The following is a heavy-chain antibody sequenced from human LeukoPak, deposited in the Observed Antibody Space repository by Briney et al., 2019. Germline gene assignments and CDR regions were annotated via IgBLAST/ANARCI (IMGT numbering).Heavy chain of an antibody. CDR3: ATLGGVIVAEAFDI. J-gene: IGHJ3*02. CDR1: GFSLSTGGVG. V-gene: IGHV2-5*02. D-gene: IGHD3-16*02. Sequence: SGPTLVNLTQTLTLTCTFSGFSLSTGGVGVGWIRQPPGKALEWLALIYWDDDKRYSPSLKSRLTITKDTSKNQVVLTMTNMDPVDTATYYCATLGGVIVAEAFDIWGQGTMVTVSS. CDR2: IYWDDDK.